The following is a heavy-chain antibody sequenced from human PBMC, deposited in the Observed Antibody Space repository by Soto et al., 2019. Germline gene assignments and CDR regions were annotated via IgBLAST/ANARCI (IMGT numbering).Heavy chain of an antibody. J-gene: IGHJ4*02. Sequence: GGSLRLSCAASGFTFSSYGMHWVRQAPGKGLEWVAVIWYDGSNKYYADSVKGRFTISRDNSKNTLYLQMNSLRAEDTAVYYCARVMRTDDYIWGSYRYPALDYWGQGTLVTVSS. D-gene: IGHD3-16*02. V-gene: IGHV3-33*01. CDR3: ARVMRTDDYIWGSYRYPALDY. CDR2: IWYDGSNK. CDR1: GFTFSSYG.